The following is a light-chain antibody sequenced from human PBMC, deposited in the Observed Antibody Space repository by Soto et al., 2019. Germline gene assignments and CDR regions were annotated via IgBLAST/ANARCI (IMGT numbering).Light chain of an antibody. V-gene: IGKV1D-12*01. Sequence: DIQMTQSPSSVSASVGDRVTITCRASQGISSWLAWYQQKPGKAPTLLIYAASSLQSGVPSRFSGSGSGTDFTLNVSSLQHEDFATNYCHPANGLPFTFGQGTRLEIK. CDR1: QGISSW. CDR3: HPANGLPFT. J-gene: IGKJ5*01. CDR2: AAS.